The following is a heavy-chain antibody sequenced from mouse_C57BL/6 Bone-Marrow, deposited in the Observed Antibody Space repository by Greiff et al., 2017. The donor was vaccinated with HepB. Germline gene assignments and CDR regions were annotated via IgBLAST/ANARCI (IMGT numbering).Heavy chain of an antibody. CDR3: ARGTASWFAY. Sequence: EVQGVESGGDLVKPGGSLKLSCAASGFTFSSYGMSWVRQTPDKRLEWVATISSGGSYTYYPDSVKGRFTISRDNAKNTLYLQMSSLKSEDTALYYCARGTASWFAYWGQGTLVTVSA. D-gene: IGHD3-3*01. CDR1: GFTFSSYG. J-gene: IGHJ3*01. V-gene: IGHV5-6*01. CDR2: ISSGGSYT.